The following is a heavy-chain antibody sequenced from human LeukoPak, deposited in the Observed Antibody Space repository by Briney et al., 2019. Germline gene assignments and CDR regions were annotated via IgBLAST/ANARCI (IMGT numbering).Heavy chain of an antibody. CDR1: GFTFSSYV. J-gene: IGHJ6*03. Sequence: GGSLRLSCAASGFTFSSYVMHWVRQAPGKGLEWVAIISYDGSDKYYADSVKGRFTISRDNSKNTLYLQMNSLRAEDTAVYYCVRDNPPDCSSTSCYKGFYYYYMDVWGKGTTVTVSS. CDR3: VRDNPPDCSSTSCYKGFYYYYMDV. CDR2: ISYDGSDK. V-gene: IGHV3-30*04. D-gene: IGHD2-2*02.